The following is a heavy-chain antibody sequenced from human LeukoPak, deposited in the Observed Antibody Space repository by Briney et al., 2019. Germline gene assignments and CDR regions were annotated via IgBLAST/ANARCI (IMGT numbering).Heavy chain of an antibody. CDR2: ISGSGDST. Sequence: GGSLRLSCAASGFTFNTYAMSWVRQAPGKGLEWVSAISGSGDSTYYADSVKGRFTISRDNSKNTVYLQMNSLRAEDTAVYYCARPQTDYYGSGSYYDYWGQGTLVTVSS. D-gene: IGHD3-10*01. CDR3: ARPQTDYYGSGSYYDY. J-gene: IGHJ4*02. CDR1: GFTFNTYA. V-gene: IGHV3-23*01.